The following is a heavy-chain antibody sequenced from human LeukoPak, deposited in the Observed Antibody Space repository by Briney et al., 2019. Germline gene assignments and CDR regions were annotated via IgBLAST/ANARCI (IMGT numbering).Heavy chain of an antibody. CDR2: INWNGGST. D-gene: IGHD6-13*01. CDR3: ARDAVLRNIAAAGYFDY. CDR1: GFIFYDYG. V-gene: IGHV3-20*04. J-gene: IGHJ4*02. Sequence: PGGSLRLSCAASGFIFYDYGMSWLRQAPGKGLEWLSCINWNGGSTVYADSVKGLFTISRDNAKNSLYPKIHCLSSEHTPLYYCARDAVLRNIAAAGYFDYWGQGTLVSVSS.